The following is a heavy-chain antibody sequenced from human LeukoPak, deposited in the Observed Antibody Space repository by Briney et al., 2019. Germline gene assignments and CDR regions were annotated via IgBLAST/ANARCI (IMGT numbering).Heavy chain of an antibody. D-gene: IGHD5-12*01. V-gene: IGHV1-8*01. CDR3: AIPTPGLKTDIVATRDYYYGMDV. Sequence: ASVKVSCKASGYTFTSYDINWVRQATGQGLEWMGWMNPNSGNTGYAQKFQGRVTMTRNTSISTAYMELSSLRSEDTAVYYCAIPTPGLKTDIVATRDYYYGMDVWDQGTTVTVSS. J-gene: IGHJ6*02. CDR2: MNPNSGNT. CDR1: GYTFTSYD.